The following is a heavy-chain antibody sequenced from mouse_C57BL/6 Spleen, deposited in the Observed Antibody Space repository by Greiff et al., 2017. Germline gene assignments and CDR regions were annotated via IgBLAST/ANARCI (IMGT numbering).Heavy chain of an antibody. CDR3: ARDSCGSSRY. Sequence: EVMLVEPGGGLVKPGGSLKLSCAASGYTFSDYGMHWVRQAPEKGLEWVAYISSASSTIYYSDTVKGRFTLSRDNANNTLFLQMTSLRSEDTALYYCARDSCGSSRYWGQGTTLTVSS. CDR2: ISSASSTI. J-gene: IGHJ2*01. V-gene: IGHV5-17*01. CDR1: GYTFSDYG.